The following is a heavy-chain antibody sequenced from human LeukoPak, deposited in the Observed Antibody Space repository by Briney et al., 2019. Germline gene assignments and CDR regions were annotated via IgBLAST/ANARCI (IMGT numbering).Heavy chain of an antibody. J-gene: IGHJ4*02. CDR2: ISASGGST. V-gene: IGHV3-23*01. D-gene: IGHD3-16*01. CDR3: AKRGGMYPAHYFDY. CDR1: GFTFSSYG. Sequence: GSLRLSCAASGFTFSSYGMSWVRQSPGKGLEWVSGISASGGSTYYADSVKGRFTISRDNSKNTLYLQMNSLRAEDTAVYYCAKRGGMYPAHYFDYWGQGTLVTVSS.